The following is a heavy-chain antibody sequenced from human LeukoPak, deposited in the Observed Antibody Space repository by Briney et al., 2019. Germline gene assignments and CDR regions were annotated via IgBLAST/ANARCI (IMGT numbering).Heavy chain of an antibody. J-gene: IGHJ5*02. CDR3: VRSPACSSGTCYPNWFDP. V-gene: IGHV5-51*01. D-gene: IGHD2-15*01. CDR2: IYPADSNT. CDR1: GNNFVNNW. Sequence: PGESLKISCKGSGNNFVNNWIGWVRQMPGKGLEWMAIIYPADSNTKYSPSFQGQVTISADQSINTAFLQWSSLKASDTAMYYCVRSPACSSGTCYPNWFDPWGQGTLVIVSS.